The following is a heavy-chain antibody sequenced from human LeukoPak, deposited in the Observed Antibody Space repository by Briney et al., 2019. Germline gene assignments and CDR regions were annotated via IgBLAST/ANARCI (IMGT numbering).Heavy chain of an antibody. Sequence: SETLSLTCTVSGGSISSYYWGWIRQPPGKGLEWIGSIYYSGSTYYNPSLKSRVTISVDTSKNQFSLKLSSVTAADTAVYYCARQRWGTAMADFDYWGQGTLVTVSS. J-gene: IGHJ4*02. V-gene: IGHV4-39*01. CDR1: GGSISSYY. D-gene: IGHD5-18*01. CDR2: IYYSGST. CDR3: ARQRWGTAMADFDY.